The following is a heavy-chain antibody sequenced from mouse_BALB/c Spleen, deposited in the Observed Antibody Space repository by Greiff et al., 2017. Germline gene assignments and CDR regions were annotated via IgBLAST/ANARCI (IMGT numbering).Heavy chain of an antibody. J-gene: IGHJ1*01. CDR2: ISSGGST. Sequence: EVKLEESGGGLVKPGGSLKLSCAASGFTFSSYAMSWVRQTPEKRLEWVASISSGGSTYYPDSVKGRFTISRDNARNILYLQMSSLRSEDTAMYYCARPYGNYDWYFDVWGAGTTVTVSS. V-gene: IGHV5-6-5*01. D-gene: IGHD2-1*01. CDR3: ARPYGNYDWYFDV. CDR1: GFTFSSYA.